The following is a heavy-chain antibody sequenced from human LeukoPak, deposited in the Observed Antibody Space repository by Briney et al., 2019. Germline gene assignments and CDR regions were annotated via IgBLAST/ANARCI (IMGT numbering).Heavy chain of an antibody. J-gene: IGHJ3*01. CDR2: MYNNERS. CDR1: GDSIGNYY. CDR3: ARDRAVVNALRGVFDV. V-gene: IGHV4-4*07. D-gene: IGHD2-21*01. Sequence: SETLSLTCTVSGDSIGNYYWTWIRQPAGKGLEWIGRMYNNERSDYNPSLKSRVTISVDKSKNQFSLKLSSVTAADTAVYYCARDRAVVNALRGVFDVWGQGTMVTVSS.